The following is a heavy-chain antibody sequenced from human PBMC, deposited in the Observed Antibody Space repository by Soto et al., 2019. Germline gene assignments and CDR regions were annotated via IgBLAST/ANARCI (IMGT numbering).Heavy chain of an antibody. J-gene: IGHJ6*03. CDR2: ISGSGGST. CDR1: GFTFSSYA. V-gene: IGHV3-23*01. CDR3: AKVSISKYYGDYGLYYYYMDV. Sequence: EVQLLESGGGLVQPGGSLRLSCAASGFTFSSYAMSWVRQAPGKGLEWVSAISGSGGSTYYADSVKGRFTISRDNSKNTLYLQMNSLRAEDTAVYYCAKVSISKYYGDYGLYYYYMDVWGKGTTVTVSS. D-gene: IGHD4-17*01.